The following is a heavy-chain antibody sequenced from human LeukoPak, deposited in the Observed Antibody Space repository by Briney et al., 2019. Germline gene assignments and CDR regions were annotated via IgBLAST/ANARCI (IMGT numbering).Heavy chain of an antibody. D-gene: IGHD5-18*01. CDR1: RYSISSGYY. V-gene: IGHV4-38-2*01. CDR3: ASGYNYGYPFDS. Sequence: SETLCLTCAVSRYSISSGYYWGWIRQPPGKGLEWIGSLYHSGSTYYNPSLKSRVTISVDTSKNQFSLKMSSVTAADTAVYYCASGYNYGYPFDSWGQGTLVTVSS. CDR2: LYHSGST. J-gene: IGHJ4*02.